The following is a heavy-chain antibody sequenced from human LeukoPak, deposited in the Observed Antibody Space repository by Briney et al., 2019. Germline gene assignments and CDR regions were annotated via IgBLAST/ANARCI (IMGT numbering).Heavy chain of an antibody. CDR1: GFTVSSNY. V-gene: IGHV3-53*01. Sequence: GGSLRLSCAASGFTVSSNYMSWVRQAPGEGLEWGSAIYSGGSTYYADSVKGRFTISRDNSKKTLYLQMNSRRAEDTAVYYGADSSGYYWGQGTLVTVSS. CDR3: ADSSGYY. D-gene: IGHD3-22*01. J-gene: IGHJ4*02. CDR2: IYSGGST.